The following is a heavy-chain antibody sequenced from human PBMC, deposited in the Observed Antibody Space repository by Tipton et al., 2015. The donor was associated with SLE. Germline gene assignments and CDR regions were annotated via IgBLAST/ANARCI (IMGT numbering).Heavy chain of an antibody. CDR1: GGSISSGGYY. J-gene: IGHJ3*02. V-gene: IGHV4-31*03. CDR3: ARGRGGLLLWSLDAFDI. Sequence: TLSLTCTVSGGSISSGGYYWSWIRQHPGKGLEWIGYIYYSGSTYYNPSLKSRVTISVDTSKNQFSLKLSSVTAADTAVYYCARGRGGLLLWSLDAFDIWGQGTMVTVSS. D-gene: IGHD3-10*01. CDR2: IYYSGST.